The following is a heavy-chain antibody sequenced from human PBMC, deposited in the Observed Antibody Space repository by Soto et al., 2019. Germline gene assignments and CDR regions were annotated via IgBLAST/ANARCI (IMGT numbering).Heavy chain of an antibody. CDR2: ISYDGSNK. Sequence: GGSLRLSCAASGFTFSSYAMHWVRRAPGKGLEWVAVISYDGSNKYYADSVKGRFTISRDNSKNTLYLQMNSLRAEDTAVYYCARDTLTGTTKGTWFDPWGQGTLVTVSS. CDR1: GFTFSSYA. CDR3: ARDTLTGTTKGTWFDP. D-gene: IGHD1-7*01. J-gene: IGHJ5*02. V-gene: IGHV3-30-3*01.